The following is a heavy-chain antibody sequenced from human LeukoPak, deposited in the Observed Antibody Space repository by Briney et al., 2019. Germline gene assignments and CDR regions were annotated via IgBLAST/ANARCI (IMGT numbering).Heavy chain of an antibody. CDR1: GFTFDDYA. D-gene: IGHD2-2*01. J-gene: IGHJ4*02. CDR3: AKARSTSLTWPFDN. V-gene: IGHV3-9*01. CDR2: ISWNSGSI. Sequence: PGRSLRLSCAASGFTFDDYAMHWVRQAPGKGLEWVSGISWNSGSIGYADSVKGRFTISRDNAKNSLYLQMNSLRAEDTALYYCAKARSTSLTWPFDNWGQGTLVTVSS.